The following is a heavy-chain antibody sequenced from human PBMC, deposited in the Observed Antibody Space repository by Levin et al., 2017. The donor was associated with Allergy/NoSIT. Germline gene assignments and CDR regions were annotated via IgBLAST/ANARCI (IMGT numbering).Heavy chain of an antibody. D-gene: IGHD3-10*01. V-gene: IGHV3-11*05. CDR3: ARGRVPNDY. CDR1: GFIVSDSY. J-gene: IGHJ4*02. CDR2: ISRGNSYT. Sequence: GGLRLSCAASGFIVSDSYMSWIRQAPGKGLEWVSYISRGNSYTNYLDSVKGRFTISRDNAKNSLYLQMNSLRAEDTAIYYCARGRVPNDYWGQGTLVTVSS.